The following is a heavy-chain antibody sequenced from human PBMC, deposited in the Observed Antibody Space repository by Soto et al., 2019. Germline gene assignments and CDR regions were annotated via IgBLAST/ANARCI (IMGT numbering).Heavy chain of an antibody. CDR2: ISRYGDFT. J-gene: IGHJ4*02. V-gene: IGHV3-23*01. D-gene: IGHD3-22*01. CDR1: GFTFNIYA. CDR3: AKDRYLDYDGRGCLFDN. Sequence: EVQLLESGGDLIQPGGSLRLSCAASGFTFNIYAMTWVRQAPGKGLEWVSAISRYGDFTYYADSVEGRFNISRDNSKDTLYLQMNSLRAEDKAVDYCAKDRYLDYDGRGCLFDNLGQGSLVTVSS.